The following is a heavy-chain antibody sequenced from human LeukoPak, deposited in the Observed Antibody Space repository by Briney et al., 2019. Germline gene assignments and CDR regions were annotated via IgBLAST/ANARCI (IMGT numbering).Heavy chain of an antibody. J-gene: IGHJ4*02. CDR1: GYTFTGYY. CDR2: INPNSGGA. D-gene: IGHD2-2*01. CDR3: AKVKRYCSSTSCYSLFDY. V-gene: IGHV1-2*06. Sequence: GASVKVSCKASGYTFTGYYMHWVRQAPGQGLEWMGRINPNSGGANYAQKFQGRVTMTRDTSISTAYMELSRLRSDDTAVYYRAKVKRYCSSTSCYSLFDYWGQGTLVTVSS.